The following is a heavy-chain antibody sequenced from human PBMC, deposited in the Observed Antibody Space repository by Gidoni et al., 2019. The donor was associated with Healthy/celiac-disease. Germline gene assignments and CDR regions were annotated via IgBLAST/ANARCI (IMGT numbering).Heavy chain of an antibody. CDR1: CGSIRLYY. CDR3: ARDWKADGTDPGYYYYYGMDV. Sequence: QLQLQESGPGLVKPSETLSLTCPVSCGSIRLYYWSWIRQPPGKGMEWIGYIYYSGSTNYNPSIKSRVNISVDTSKNQFSLKLSSVTAADTAVYYCARDWKADGTDPGYYYYYGMDVWGQGTTVTVSS. CDR2: IYYSGST. J-gene: IGHJ6*02. V-gene: IGHV4-59*01. D-gene: IGHD6-13*01.